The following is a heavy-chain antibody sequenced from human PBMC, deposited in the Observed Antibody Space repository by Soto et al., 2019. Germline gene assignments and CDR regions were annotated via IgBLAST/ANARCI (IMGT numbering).Heavy chain of an antibody. Sequence: EVQLVESGGGLVQPGGSLRLSCAASGFTFSSYSMNWVRQAPGKGLEWVSYISSSSSTIYYADSVKGRFTISRDNAKNSLXLQMNSLRAEDTAVYYCARADSGYAHGYYYYGMDVWGQGTTVTVSS. CDR2: ISSSSSTI. CDR1: GFTFSSYS. V-gene: IGHV3-48*01. CDR3: ARADSGYAHGYYYYGMDV. D-gene: IGHD5-12*01. J-gene: IGHJ6*02.